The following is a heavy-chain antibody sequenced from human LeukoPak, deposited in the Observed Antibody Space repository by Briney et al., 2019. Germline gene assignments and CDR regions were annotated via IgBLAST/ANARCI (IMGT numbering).Heavy chain of an antibody. CDR1: GFTFSSYS. D-gene: IGHD6-13*01. Sequence: GGSLRLSCAASGFTFSSYSMNWVRQAPGKGLEWVSSISSSSSYIYYADSVKGRFTISRDNAKNSLYLQMNSLRAEDTAVYYCARVRVVYSSSWSKGGPYGMDVWGQGTTVTVSS. V-gene: IGHV3-21*01. CDR2: ISSSSSYI. J-gene: IGHJ6*02. CDR3: ARVRVVYSSSWSKGGPYGMDV.